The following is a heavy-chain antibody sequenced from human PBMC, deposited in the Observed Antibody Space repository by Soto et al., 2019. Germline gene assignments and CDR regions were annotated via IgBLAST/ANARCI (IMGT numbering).Heavy chain of an antibody. D-gene: IGHD2-15*01. J-gene: IGHJ6*03. Sequence: ASVKVSCKASGYTFINYGISWVRQAPGQGLEWMGWITTYNGNTNYAQKVQGRVTMTTDTSTSTAYMELRSLRSDDTAVYYCARGGYCSGGSCAPYYYYYMDVWGKGTTVTVSS. V-gene: IGHV1-18*01. CDR3: ARGGYCSGGSCAPYYYYYMDV. CDR1: GYTFINYG. CDR2: ITTYNGNT.